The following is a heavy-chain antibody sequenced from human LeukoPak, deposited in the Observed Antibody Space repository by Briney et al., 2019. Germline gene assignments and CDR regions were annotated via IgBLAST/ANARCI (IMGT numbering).Heavy chain of an antibody. D-gene: IGHD4-11*01. CDR3: ARGPYRNSFDY. V-gene: IGHV4-31*03. CDR1: GGSISIGFYY. Sequence: PSETLSLTCNVSGGSISIGFYYWRWIRHHPGKGLEGFGSIYYRGSTYYNPSLTSRVTRSVDTSKNQFSLKLSSVTAADTAVYYCARGPYRNSFDYWGQGTLVTVSS. CDR2: IYYRGST. J-gene: IGHJ4*02.